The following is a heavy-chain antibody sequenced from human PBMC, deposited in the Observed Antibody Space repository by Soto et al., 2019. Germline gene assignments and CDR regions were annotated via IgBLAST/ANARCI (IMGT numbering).Heavy chain of an antibody. D-gene: IGHD2-2*02. J-gene: IGHJ4*02. V-gene: IGHV1-18*01. CDR1: GYTFTSYG. CDR2: ISAYNGNT. CDR3: ARVGYCSSTSCYTRSIAAGGTVFDY. Sequence: QVQLVQSGAEVKKPGASVKVSCKASGYTFTSYGISWVRQAPGQGLEWMGWISAYNGNTNYAQKLQGRVTMTTDTSTSTAYMELRSLRSDDTAVYYCARVGYCSSTSCYTRSIAAGGTVFDYWGQGTLVTVSS.